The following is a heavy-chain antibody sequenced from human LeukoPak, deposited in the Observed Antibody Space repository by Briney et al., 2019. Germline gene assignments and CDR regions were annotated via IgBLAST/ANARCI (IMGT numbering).Heavy chain of an antibody. J-gene: IGHJ4*02. CDR3: ARGVNSGYFDY. D-gene: IGHD1-26*01. CDR2: IYYSGST. CDR1: GGSISSYY. Sequence: TETLSLTCTVSGGSISSYYWTWIRQPPGKGLEWIGYIYYSGSTNYNPSLKSRVTISVDTSKNQFSLKLTSVTAADTAVYYCARGVNSGYFDYCGQGTLVTVSS. V-gene: IGHV4-59*01.